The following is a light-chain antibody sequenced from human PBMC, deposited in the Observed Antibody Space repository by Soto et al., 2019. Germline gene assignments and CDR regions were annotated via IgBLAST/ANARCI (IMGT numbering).Light chain of an antibody. J-gene: IGLJ1*01. CDR1: SSDVGSYNL. CDR3: CSFAGSSTPYV. CDR2: EIN. V-gene: IGLV2-23*02. Sequence: QSALTQPASVSGSPGQSITISCTGSSSDVGSYNLVSWYQQHQGKAPKLMIYEINKRPSGVSNRFSGSKSGNTASLTISGLQAEDEADYYCCSFAGSSTPYVFGTGTKLTVL.